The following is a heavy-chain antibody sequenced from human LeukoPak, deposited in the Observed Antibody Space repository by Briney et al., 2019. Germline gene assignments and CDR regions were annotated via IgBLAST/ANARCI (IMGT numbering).Heavy chain of an antibody. CDR3: ATDGGELNPFDY. CDR1: GYTLTELS. D-gene: IGHD1-26*01. CDR2: FDPEDGET. V-gene: IGHV1-24*01. J-gene: IGHJ4*02. Sequence: ASVKVSCEVSGYTLTELSMHWLRQAPGKGLEWMGGFDPEDGETIYAQKFQGRVTMTEDTSTDTAYMELSSLKSEDTAVYYCATDGGELNPFDYWGQGTLVTVSS.